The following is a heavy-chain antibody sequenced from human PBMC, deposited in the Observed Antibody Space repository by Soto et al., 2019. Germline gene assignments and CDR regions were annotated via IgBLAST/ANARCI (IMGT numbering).Heavy chain of an antibody. V-gene: IGHV3-33*01. CDR2: IWYDGSNT. Sequence: QVQLVESGGGVVQPGRSLRLSCAASGFAFSGYAMHWVRQAPGKGLEWVAIIWYDGSNTCYADSVKGRFTISRDNSKNMVYLQMNSLRAEDTAVYYCARDLKTRHCDYWGQGTLVTVSS. D-gene: IGHD4-17*01. J-gene: IGHJ4*02. CDR1: GFAFSGYA. CDR3: ARDLKTRHCDY.